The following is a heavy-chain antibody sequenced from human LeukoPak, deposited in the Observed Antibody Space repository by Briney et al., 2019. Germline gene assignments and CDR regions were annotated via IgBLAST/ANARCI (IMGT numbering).Heavy chain of an antibody. Sequence: PGGSLRLSCAASGLTFSSYGMHWVCQAPGKGLEWVAVIWYDGSNKYYADSVKGRFTISRDNSKNMLYLQKNSLRAEDPAVYYCASDTPYCRGCSCDPDFWGQGTLVTVSS. J-gene: IGHJ4*02. CDR1: GLTFSSYG. V-gene: IGHV3-33*01. CDR2: IWYDGSNK. D-gene: IGHD2-15*01. CDR3: ASDTPYCRGCSCDPDF.